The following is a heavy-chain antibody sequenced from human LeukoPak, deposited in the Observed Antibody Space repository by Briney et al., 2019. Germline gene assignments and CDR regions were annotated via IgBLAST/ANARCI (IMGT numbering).Heavy chain of an antibody. CDR3: ARDGGYDFWRCYYQDY. D-gene: IGHD3-3*01. V-gene: IGHV3-30-3*01. CDR1: GFTFSRYA. CDR2: ISYDANIGSNK. J-gene: IGHJ4*02. Sequence: PGGSLRLSCATSGFTFSRYAMHWVRQAPGKGLEWVALISYDANIGSNKYYADSVKGRFTISRDNSKNTLYLQMNSLRAEDTAVYYCARDGGYDFWRCYYQDYWGQGTLVTVSS.